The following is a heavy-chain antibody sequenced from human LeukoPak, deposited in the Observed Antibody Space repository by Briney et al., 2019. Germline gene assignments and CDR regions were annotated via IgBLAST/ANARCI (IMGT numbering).Heavy chain of an antibody. CDR3: ARGAPLFPWELRRVGAFDI. D-gene: IGHD1-26*01. CDR2: IYYSGST. V-gene: IGHV4-61*01. Sequence: SETLSLTCTVSGGSISSSSYYWSWIRQPPGKGLEWIGYIYYSGSTNYNPSLKSRVTISVDTSKNQFSLKLSSVTAADTAVYYCARGAPLFPWELRRVGAFDIWGRGTMVTVSS. CDR1: GGSISSSSYY. J-gene: IGHJ3*02.